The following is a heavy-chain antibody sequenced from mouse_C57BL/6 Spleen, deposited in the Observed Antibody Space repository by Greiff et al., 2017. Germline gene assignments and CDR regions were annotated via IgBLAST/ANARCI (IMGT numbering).Heavy chain of an antibody. J-gene: IGHJ4*01. Sequence: VKLMESGPELVKPGASVKISCKASGYAFSSSWMNWVKQRPGKGLEWIGRSYPGDGDTNYNGKFKGKATLTADKSSSTAYMQLSSLTSEYSAVYFCARETAYDAMDYWGQGTSVTVSS. CDR1: GYAFSSSW. CDR2: SYPGDGDT. D-gene: IGHD1-2*01. CDR3: ARETAYDAMDY. V-gene: IGHV1-82*01.